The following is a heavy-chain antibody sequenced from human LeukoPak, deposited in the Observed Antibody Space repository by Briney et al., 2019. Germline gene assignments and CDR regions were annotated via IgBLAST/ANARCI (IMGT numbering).Heavy chain of an antibody. Sequence: SVKVSCKASGGTFSSYAISWVRQAPGQGLEWMGGIIPIFGTANYAQKFQGRVTITADESTSTAYMELSSLRSEDTAVYYCAGVPPPDYDFWSAPFDYWGQGTLVTVSS. V-gene: IGHV1-69*13. CDR3: AGVPPPDYDFWSAPFDY. D-gene: IGHD3-3*01. J-gene: IGHJ4*02. CDR2: IIPIFGTA. CDR1: GGTFSSYA.